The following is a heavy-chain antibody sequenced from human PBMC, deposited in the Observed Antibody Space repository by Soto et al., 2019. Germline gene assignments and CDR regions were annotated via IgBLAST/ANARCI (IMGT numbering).Heavy chain of an antibody. CDR1: GYIFTGYY. J-gene: IGHJ4*02. Sequence: ASVKVSCKASGYIFTGYYMHWVRQAPGQGLEWMGWINPNSGGTNYAQKFQGWVTMTRDTSISTAYMELSRLRSDDTAVYYCARDGYSWNYLFNSWGHGRYYFDYWGQGTLVTVSS. V-gene: IGHV1-2*04. CDR3: ARDGYSWNYLFNSWGHGRYYFDY. CDR2: INPNSGGT. D-gene: IGHD1-7*01.